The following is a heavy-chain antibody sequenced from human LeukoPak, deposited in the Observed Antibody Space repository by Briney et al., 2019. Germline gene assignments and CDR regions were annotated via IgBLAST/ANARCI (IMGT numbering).Heavy chain of an antibody. Sequence: SETLSLTCTVSGGSVSRSNYYWGWIRQPPGKGLEWIGIVYYRGSTYYNPSLQSRVTISVDTSKNHFSLNLSSVTAADTAIYYCARRHYSDATDVGGFDYWGQGTLVTVSS. CDR3: ARRHYSDATDVGGFDY. CDR1: GGSVSRSNYY. CDR2: VYYRGST. J-gene: IGHJ4*02. D-gene: IGHD3-22*01. V-gene: IGHV4-39*02.